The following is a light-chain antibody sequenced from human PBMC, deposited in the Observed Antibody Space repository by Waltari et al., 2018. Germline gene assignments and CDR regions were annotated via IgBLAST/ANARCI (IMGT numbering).Light chain of an antibody. CDR3: CSFAGSHTYVV. J-gene: IGLJ2*01. CDR1: SSDVGGYIY. CDR2: DVS. Sequence: QSALTQPRSVSGSLGQSVTISCPGTSSDVGGYIYVPWYHQPPGKAPKLMIYDVSKRPSGVPDRFSGSKSGNTASLTISGLQTEDEADYYCCSFAGSHTYVVFGGGTKLTVL. V-gene: IGLV2-11*01.